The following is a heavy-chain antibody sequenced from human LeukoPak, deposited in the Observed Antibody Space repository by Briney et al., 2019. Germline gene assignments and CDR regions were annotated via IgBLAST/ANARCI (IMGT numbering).Heavy chain of an antibody. V-gene: IGHV1-2*06. CDR1: GYTFTGYH. J-gene: IGHJ4*02. CDR3: ARDQGSLTRSCYTGY. CDR2: INPYSGDT. Sequence: GASVKVSCKASGYTFTGYHIHWVRQAPGQGLEWMGRINPYSGDTNFAQKFQGRVTMTRDTSITTAYMDLSSLTPDDTAVYFCARDQGSLTRSCYTGYRGQGTQVTVSS. D-gene: IGHD2-15*01.